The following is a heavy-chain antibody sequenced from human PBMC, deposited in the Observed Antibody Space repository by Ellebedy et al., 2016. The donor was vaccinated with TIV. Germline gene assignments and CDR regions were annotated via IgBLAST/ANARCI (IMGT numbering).Heavy chain of an antibody. CDR2: INSDGSST. J-gene: IGHJ4*02. CDR3: ARVVREGRVVITDWGFDY. Sequence: GESLKISCAASGFTFSSYWMHWVRQAPGKGLVWVSRINSDGSSTSYADSVKGRFTISRDNAKNTLYLQMNSLRAEDTAVYYCARVVREGRVVITDWGFDYWGQGTLVTVSS. D-gene: IGHD3-22*01. V-gene: IGHV3-74*01. CDR1: GFTFSSYW.